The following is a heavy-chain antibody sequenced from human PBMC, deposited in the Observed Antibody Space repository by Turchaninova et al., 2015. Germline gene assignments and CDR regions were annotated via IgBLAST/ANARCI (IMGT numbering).Heavy chain of an antibody. J-gene: IGHJ4*01. Sequence: QVQLQESGPGLVEPSGTLSLTCAVSGGSISSRNWWSWVRQPPGRGLEWIGEIYHSGSTKYNPSLKRRVTXSXDKSKNQFXXKLXXXTAADTAVXXCARPHPSNXWSFXXWGHGXLVTVPS. V-gene: IGHV4-4*02. CDR1: GGSISSRNW. CDR3: ARPHPSNXWSFXX. CDR2: IYHSGST.